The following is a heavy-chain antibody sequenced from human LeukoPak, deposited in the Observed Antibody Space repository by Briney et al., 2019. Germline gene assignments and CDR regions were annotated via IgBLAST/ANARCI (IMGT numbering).Heavy chain of an antibody. CDR1: GGSISSYY. Sequence: SETLSLTCTVSGGSISSYYWSWIRQPPGEGLEWVGYIYYSGSAKYKPSLQSRDTISLDPSKTQYSLKLSSVTAADTAVYYCARGGYDFWSGYSNWFDPWGQGTLVTASS. CDR3: ARGGYDFWSGYSNWFDP. D-gene: IGHD3-3*01. V-gene: IGHV4-59*01. J-gene: IGHJ5*02. CDR2: IYYSGSA.